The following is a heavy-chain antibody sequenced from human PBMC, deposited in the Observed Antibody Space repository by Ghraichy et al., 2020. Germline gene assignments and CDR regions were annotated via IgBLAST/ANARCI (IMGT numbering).Heavy chain of an antibody. J-gene: IGHJ4*02. Sequence: ETLSLTCAASGFTFSNAWMSWVRQAPGKGLEWVGRIKSKTDGGTTDYAAPVKGRFTISRDDSKNTLYLQMNSLKTEDTAVYYCTTELYRELDYWGQGTLVTVSS. CDR2: IKSKTDGGTT. D-gene: IGHD1-26*01. V-gene: IGHV3-15*01. CDR1: GFTFSNAW. CDR3: TTELYRELDY.